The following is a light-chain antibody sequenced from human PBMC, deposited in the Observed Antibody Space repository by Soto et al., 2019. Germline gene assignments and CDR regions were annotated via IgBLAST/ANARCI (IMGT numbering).Light chain of an antibody. Sequence: QSVLTQPPSVSGAPGQRVTISCTGSSSNIGAGYDVHWYQQLPGTAPKLLIYGNSNRPSGVPDRFSGSKSGTSASLAITGLQAEDEADYYCKSYDSSLSGSVVFGEGTKLTVL. CDR3: KSYDSSLSGSVV. CDR1: SSNIGAGYD. CDR2: GNS. V-gene: IGLV1-40*01. J-gene: IGLJ2*01.